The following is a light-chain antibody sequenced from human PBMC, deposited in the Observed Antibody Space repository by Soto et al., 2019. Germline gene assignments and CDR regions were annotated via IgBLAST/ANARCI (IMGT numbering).Light chain of an antibody. CDR1: SSDIGDYDY. J-gene: IGLJ3*02. CDR3: QSYDSSLSGWV. V-gene: IGLV2-14*01. CDR2: DVT. Sequence: QSALTQPASVSGSPGQSITISCTGTSSDIGDYDYVSWYQHLPGKAPKLLIFDVTHRPSGVSDRFSGSKSGNTASLTISGVRPEDEADYYCQSYDSSLSGWVLGGGTKLTVL.